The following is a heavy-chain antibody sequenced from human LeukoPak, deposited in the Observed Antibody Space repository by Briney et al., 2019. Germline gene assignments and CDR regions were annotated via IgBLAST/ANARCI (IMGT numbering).Heavy chain of an antibody. CDR1: GGTFSSYA. CDR3: ARASYCSGGSCYSGREDWFDP. V-gene: IGHV1-69*13. D-gene: IGHD2-15*01. J-gene: IGHJ5*02. CDR2: IIPIFGTA. Sequence: SVKVSCTASGGTFSSYAISWVRRAPGQGLEWMGGIIPIFGTANYAQKFQGRVTITADESTSTAYMELSSLRSEDTAVYYCARASYCSGGSCYSGREDWFDPWGQGTLVTVSS.